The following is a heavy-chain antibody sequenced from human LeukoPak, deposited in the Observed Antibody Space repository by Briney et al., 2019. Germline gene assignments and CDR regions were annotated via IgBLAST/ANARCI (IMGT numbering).Heavy chain of an antibody. CDR2: ISGSGGST. Sequence: GGSLRLSCAASGFTFSSYAMSWVRQAPGKGLEWVSAISGSGGSTYYADSVKGRFTISRDNSKNTLYLQMNSLRAEDTAVYCCAKDVNDILTGPPDYWGQGTLVTVSS. J-gene: IGHJ4*02. CDR1: GFTFSSYA. V-gene: IGHV3-23*01. D-gene: IGHD3-9*01. CDR3: AKDVNDILTGPPDY.